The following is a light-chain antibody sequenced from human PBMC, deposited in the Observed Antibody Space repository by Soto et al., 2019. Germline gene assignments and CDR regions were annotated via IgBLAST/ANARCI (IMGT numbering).Light chain of an antibody. V-gene: IGKV1-13*02. CDR3: QQFNSYPPFT. Sequence: AIQLTQSPSSLSASVGDRVTITCRASQGISSALAWYQQKPGKAPKLLIYDASSLESGVPSRFSGRGSGTDFTLTISSLQPEDFATYYCQQFNSYPPFTFGPGTKVDIK. CDR2: DAS. J-gene: IGKJ3*01. CDR1: QGISSA.